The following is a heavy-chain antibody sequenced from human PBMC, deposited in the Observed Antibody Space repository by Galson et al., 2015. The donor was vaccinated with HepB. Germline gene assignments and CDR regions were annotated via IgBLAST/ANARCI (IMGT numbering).Heavy chain of an antibody. J-gene: IGHJ4*02. CDR2: ISAYNGNT. CDR3: ARDYFIAVAENFEHMDY. D-gene: IGHD6-19*01. CDR1: GYTFTSYG. V-gene: IGHV1-18*04. Sequence: SVKVSCKASGYTFTSYGISWVRQAPGQGLEWMGWISAYNGNTNYAQKLQGRVTMTTDTSTSTAYMELRSLRSDDTAVYYCARDYFIAVAENFEHMDYWGQGTLVTVSS.